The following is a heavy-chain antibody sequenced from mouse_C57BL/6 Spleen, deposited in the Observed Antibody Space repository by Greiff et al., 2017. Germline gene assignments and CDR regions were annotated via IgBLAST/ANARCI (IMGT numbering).Heavy chain of an antibody. CDR1: GYAFSSSW. D-gene: IGHD1-1*01. CDR3: ARGGTTVGN. J-gene: IGHJ2*01. CDR2: IYPGDGDT. Sequence: QVQLQQSGPELVKPGASVKISCKASGYAFSSSWMNWVKQRPGKGLEWIGRIYPGDGDTNYNGKFKGKATLTADKSSSTAYMQLSSLTSEDSAVYFCARGGTTVGNWGQGTTLTVSS. V-gene: IGHV1-82*01.